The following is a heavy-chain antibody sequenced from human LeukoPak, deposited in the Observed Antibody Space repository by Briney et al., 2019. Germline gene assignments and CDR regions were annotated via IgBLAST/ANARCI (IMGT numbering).Heavy chain of an antibody. D-gene: IGHD5-18*01. CDR2: IRYDGSNK. Sequence: GXSLRLSCAASGFTFSSYGMHWVRQAPGKGREGVAFIRYDGSNKYYADSVKGGFTISRDNSKNTLYLQMNSLRAEDTAVYYCAKDVDTAMGLFDYWGQGTLVTVSS. V-gene: IGHV3-30*02. J-gene: IGHJ4*02. CDR1: GFTFSSYG. CDR3: AKDVDTAMGLFDY.